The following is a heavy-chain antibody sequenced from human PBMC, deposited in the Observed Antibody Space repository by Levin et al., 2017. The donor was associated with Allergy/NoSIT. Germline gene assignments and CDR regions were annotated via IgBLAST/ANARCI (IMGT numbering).Heavy chain of an antibody. J-gene: IGHJ4*02. D-gene: IGHD2-21*01. Sequence: ESGPTLVKPTQTLTLTCTFSGFSLSTSGVGVGWIRQPPGKALEWLALIYWDDDKRYIPSLKSRLTITKGTSKNQVVLTMTNIDPADTATYYCAHSNSGDYVDYWGQGTLVTVSS. CDR1: GFSLSTSGVG. V-gene: IGHV2-5*02. CDR2: IYWDDDK. CDR3: AHSNSGDYVDY.